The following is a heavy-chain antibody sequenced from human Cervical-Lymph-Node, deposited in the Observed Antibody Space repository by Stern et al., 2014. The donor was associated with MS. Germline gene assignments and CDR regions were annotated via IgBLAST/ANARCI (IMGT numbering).Heavy chain of an antibody. CDR3: SGSNWYFFDY. CDR2: INTDGSSP. D-gene: IGHD6-13*01. CDR1: GFTFASYS. J-gene: IGHJ4*02. Sequence: EVQLFESGGGLVQPGGSLRLSCAASGFTFASYSMHCVRRVPAKGLVWVSRINTDGSSPRYADSVKGRFTISRDNAKNMLYLEMNSLRAEDTAVYYCSGSNWYFFDYWGQGTLVTVSS. V-gene: IGHV3-74*02.